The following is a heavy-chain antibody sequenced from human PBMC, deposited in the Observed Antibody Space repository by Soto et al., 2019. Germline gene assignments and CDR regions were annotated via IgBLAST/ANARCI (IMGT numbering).Heavy chain of an antibody. CDR1: GFTFSSYS. CDR2: ISSSSSYI. V-gene: IGHV3-21*01. J-gene: IGHJ4*02. D-gene: IGHD2-2*01. CDR3: ARDVAPGVFDY. Sequence: GCLLLTCSASGFTFSSYSMNWVRQAPGKGLEWVSSISSSSSYIYYADSVKGRFTISRDNAKNSLYLQMNSLRAEDTAVYYCARDVAPGVFDYWGQGTLVTVYS.